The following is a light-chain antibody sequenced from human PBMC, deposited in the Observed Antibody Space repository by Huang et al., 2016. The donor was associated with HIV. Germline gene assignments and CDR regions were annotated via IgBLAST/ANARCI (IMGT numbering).Light chain of an antibody. CDR3: LQVSDYPFT. Sequence: AIQMTQSPSSLSVSVGDRVTITCRTSQDVGDDLGWYQQKPGKTPKLLIYGASSLHTEVPSRFSGSGSGTDFTLTSGGLQPEDFATYYCLQVSDYPFTFGPGTKVDIK. J-gene: IGKJ3*01. V-gene: IGKV1-6*01. CDR1: QDVGDD. CDR2: GAS.